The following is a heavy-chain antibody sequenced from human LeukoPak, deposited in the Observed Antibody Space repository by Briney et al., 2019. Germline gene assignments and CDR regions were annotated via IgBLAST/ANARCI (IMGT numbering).Heavy chain of an antibody. CDR2: ISGSGGST. CDR1: GFTFSSYA. J-gene: IGHJ4*02. V-gene: IGHV3-23*01. D-gene: IGHD6-13*01. Sequence: GGSLRLSCAASGFTFSSYAMSWVRQAPGKGLEWVSAISGSGGSTYYADSVKGRFTNSRDNSKNTLYLQMNSLRAEDTAVYYCAKVGSSSRAFDYWGQGTLVTVSS. CDR3: AKVGSSSRAFDY.